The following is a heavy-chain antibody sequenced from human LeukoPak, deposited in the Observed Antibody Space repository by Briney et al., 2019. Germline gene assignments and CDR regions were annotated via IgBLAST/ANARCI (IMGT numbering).Heavy chain of an antibody. D-gene: IGHD2-15*01. J-gene: IGHJ6*03. CDR3: ASFYCSGGSCYQYFSYYYMDV. V-gene: IGHV4-39*01. CDR1: GGSISSSSYY. Sequence: SETLSLTCTVSGGSISSSSYYWGWIRQPPGKGLEWIGSIYYSGSTYYNPSLKSRVTISVDTSKNQFSLKLNSVTAADTAVYYCASFYCSGGSCYQYFSYYYMDVWGKGTAVTISS. CDR2: IYYSGST.